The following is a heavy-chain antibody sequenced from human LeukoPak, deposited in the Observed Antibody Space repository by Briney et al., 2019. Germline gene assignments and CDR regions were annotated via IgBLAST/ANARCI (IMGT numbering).Heavy chain of an antibody. V-gene: IGHV3-23*01. CDR1: GFTFSSYA. CDR3: AKVWGKNYDFWSGYSTYYFDY. D-gene: IGHD3-3*01. J-gene: IGHJ4*02. Sequence: TGGSLRLSCAASGFTFSSYAMSWVRQAPGKGLEWVSAISGSGGSTYYADSAKGRFTISRDNSKNTLYLQMNSLRAEDTAVYYCAKVWGKNYDFWSGYSTYYFDYWGQGTLVTVSS. CDR2: ISGSGGST.